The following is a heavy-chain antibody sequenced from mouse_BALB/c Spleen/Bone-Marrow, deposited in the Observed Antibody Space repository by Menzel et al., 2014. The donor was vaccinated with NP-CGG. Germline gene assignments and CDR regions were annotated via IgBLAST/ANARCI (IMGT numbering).Heavy chain of an antibody. Sequence: QVQLKDSGPELVKPGPSVWISCKASGYTFTSYYIHWVKQRPGQGLEWIGWIYPGNVNTNYNEKFKGKATLTAEKSSSTAYMQLNSMTSEDSEVYFCAGGGYDGAWFAYWGQGTLVTVSA. CDR3: AGGGYDGAWFAY. D-gene: IGHD2-14*01. V-gene: IGHV1S56*01. CDR1: GYTFTSYY. J-gene: IGHJ3*01. CDR2: IYPGNVNT.